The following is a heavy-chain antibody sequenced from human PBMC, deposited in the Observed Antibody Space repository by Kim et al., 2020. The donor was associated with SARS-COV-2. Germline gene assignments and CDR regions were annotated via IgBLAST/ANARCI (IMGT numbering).Heavy chain of an antibody. Sequence: GGSLRLSCAASGFTFSSYSMNWVRQAPGKGLEWVSSISSSSSYIYYADSVKGRFTISRDNAKNSLYLQMNSLRAEDTAVYYCARGGAGDRGFYFDYWGQGALGTVSS. V-gene: IGHV3-21*01. D-gene: IGHD3-10*01. J-gene: IGHJ4*02. CDR1: GFTFSSYS. CDR2: ISSSSSYI. CDR3: ARGGAGDRGFYFDY.